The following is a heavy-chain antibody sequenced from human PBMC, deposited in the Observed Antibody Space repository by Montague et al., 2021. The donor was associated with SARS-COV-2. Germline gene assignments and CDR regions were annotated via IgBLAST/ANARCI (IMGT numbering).Heavy chain of an antibody. CDR3: ARWKRFENEPFDI. D-gene: IGHD3-10*01. V-gene: IGHV1-8*01. J-gene: IGHJ3*02. Sequence: SVKVSCKASGYSFISYDINWVRQAPGQGLEWMAWMNPNSGNTGYAQSLQGRITLTRDTSTNTAYLELSSLRSDDTAVYFCARWKRFENEPFDIWGQGTRVTVSS. CDR1: GYSFISYD. CDR2: MNPNSGNT.